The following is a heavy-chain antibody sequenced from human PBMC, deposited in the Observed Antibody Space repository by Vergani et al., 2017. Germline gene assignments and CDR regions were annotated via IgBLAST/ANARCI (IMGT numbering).Heavy chain of an antibody. CDR2: ISKDGTND. Sequence: QVSLVESGGGVVQPGRSLTLTCSASGFGFKNFAMHWVRQAPGKGLEWVATISKDGTNDYYAPSVRGRFAVSRDNFKNTMYLQMDRLTTEDTAVYFCARDVTDIXVSSSDYSHLLYYWVQGILVTVSS. J-gene: IGHJ4*02. D-gene: IGHD3-22*01. CDR3: ARDVTDIXVSSSDYSHLLYY. V-gene: IGHV3-30*03. CDR1: GFGFKNFA.